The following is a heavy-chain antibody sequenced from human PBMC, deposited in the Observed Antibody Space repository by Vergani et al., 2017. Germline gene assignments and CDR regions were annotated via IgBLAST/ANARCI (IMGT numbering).Heavy chain of an antibody. CDR3: ARGPPNWGYDY. D-gene: IGHD7-27*01. Sequence: QTQLVQSGAEVKKPGASVRVSCKPSGYTFTSYDINWVRQATGQGVEWMGWMSPNSGNTGYAQKFQGRVTMTRNTYISTAYMELSSLRSDDTAVYYCARGPPNWGYDYWGQGTLVTVSS. CDR2: MSPNSGNT. CDR1: GYTFTSYD. J-gene: IGHJ4*02. V-gene: IGHV1-8*01.